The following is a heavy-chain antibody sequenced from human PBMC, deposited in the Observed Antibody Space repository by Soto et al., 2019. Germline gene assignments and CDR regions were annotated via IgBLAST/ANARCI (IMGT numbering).Heavy chain of an antibody. CDR2: IYYSGST. V-gene: IGHV4-39*01. J-gene: IGHJ4*02. Sequence: SETLSLTCTVSGGSISSSSYYWGWIRQPPGKGLEWIGSIYYSGSTYYNPSLKSRVTIFVDTSKNQFSLKLSSVTAADTAVYHCARLDNTGRFQSFDYWGQGILVTVSS. D-gene: IGHD2-8*02. CDR3: ARLDNTGRFQSFDY. CDR1: GGSISSSSYY.